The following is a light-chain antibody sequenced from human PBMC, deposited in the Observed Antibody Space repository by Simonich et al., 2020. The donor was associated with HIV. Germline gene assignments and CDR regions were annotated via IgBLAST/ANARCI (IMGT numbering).Light chain of an antibody. CDR2: WAS. CDR1: QSVLYSSNNKNY. CDR3: QQYYITPPVYT. J-gene: IGKJ2*01. Sequence: DIVMTQSPDSLAVSLGERATINCKSSQSVLYSSNNKNYFAWYQQKPGQPPKLFIYWASTREFGVPDRFSGSGSGTHFTLTISSLQAEDAAIYYCQQYYITPPVYTFGQGTKLEIK. V-gene: IGKV4-1*01.